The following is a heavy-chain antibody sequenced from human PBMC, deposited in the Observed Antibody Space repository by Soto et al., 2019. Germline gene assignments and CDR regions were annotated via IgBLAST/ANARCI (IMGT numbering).Heavy chain of an antibody. CDR3: ARVGGDYGGNLYYFDY. CDR1: GGSISSGPYS. D-gene: IGHD4-17*01. Sequence: PSETLSLTCTVSGGSISSGPYSWGWIRQPPGEGLEWIGTFYYSERTHYNPSLESRVTISVDTSKNQFSLKVSSVTAADTAVYYCARVGGDYGGNLYYFDYWGQGTLVTVSS. J-gene: IGHJ4*02. V-gene: IGHV4-39*07. CDR2: FYYSERT.